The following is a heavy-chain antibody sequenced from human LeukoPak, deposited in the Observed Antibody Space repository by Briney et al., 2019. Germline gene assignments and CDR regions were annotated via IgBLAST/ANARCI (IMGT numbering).Heavy chain of an antibody. CDR3: ARLRGPNCSGGSCYDY. CDR2: INTNTGNP. CDR1: GYTFTSYA. D-gene: IGHD2-15*01. Sequence: EASVKVSCKASGYTFTSYAKNWVRQAPGQGLEWMGWINTNTGNPTYAQGFTGRFVFSLDTSVSTAYLQISSLKAEDTAVHYCARLRGPNCSGGSCYDYWGQGTLVTVSS. V-gene: IGHV7-4-1*02. J-gene: IGHJ4*02.